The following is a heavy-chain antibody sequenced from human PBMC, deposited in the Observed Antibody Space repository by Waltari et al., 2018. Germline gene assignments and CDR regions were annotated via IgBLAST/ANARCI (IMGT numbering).Heavy chain of an antibody. D-gene: IGHD6-13*01. J-gene: IGHJ4*02. CDR2: ISYDGSNK. CDR1: GFTFSSYA. Sequence: QVQLVESGGGVVQPGRSLRLSCAASGFTFSSYAMHWVRQAPGKGLEWVAVISYDGSNKYDADSVKGRFTISRDNSKNTLYLQMNSLRAEDTAVYYCARESRIAAADFIGDYWGQGTLVTVSS. V-gene: IGHV3-30-3*01. CDR3: ARESRIAAADFIGDY.